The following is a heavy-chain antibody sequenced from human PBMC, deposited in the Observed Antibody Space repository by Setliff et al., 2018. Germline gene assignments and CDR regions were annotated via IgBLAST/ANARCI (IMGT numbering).Heavy chain of an antibody. V-gene: IGHV3-21*01. Sequence: PGGSLRLSCEASGFAFASYNMIWVRQAPGKGLEWVSSLSSANNYIVYADSVKGRFTISRDNAKSSLYLQMNSLSAEDTAIYYCAGSRTYIPVLDYCGQGTLVTSPQ. D-gene: IGHD2-2*01. CDR2: LSSANNYI. J-gene: IGHJ4*02. CDR1: GFAFASYN. CDR3: AGSRTYIPVLDY.